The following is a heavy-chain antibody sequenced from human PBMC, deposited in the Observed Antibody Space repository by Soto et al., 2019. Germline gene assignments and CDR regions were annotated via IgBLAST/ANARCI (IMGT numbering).Heavy chain of an antibody. CDR3: ARLQAAAGDNDLTFDY. J-gene: IGHJ4*02. D-gene: IGHD6-13*01. CDR2: IDPSDSYT. Sequence: GEAEKSPWRGVGDSCTSYGSSCVRQIPGKGLEWMGRIDPSDSYTNYSPSFQGHVTISADKSISTAYLQWSSLKASDTAMYYCARLQAAAGDNDLTFDYWGQGTLVTVSS. V-gene: IGHV5-10-1*01. CDR1: GDSCTSYG.